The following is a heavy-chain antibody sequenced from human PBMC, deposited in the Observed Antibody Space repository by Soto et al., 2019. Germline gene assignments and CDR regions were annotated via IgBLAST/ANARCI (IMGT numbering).Heavy chain of an antibody. CDR1: GFTFSSYA. Sequence: GGSLRLSCAASGFTFSSYAMSWVRQAPGKGLEWVSAISGSGGSTYYADSVKGRFTISRDNSKNTLYLQMNSLRAEDTAVYYCAKVFGYCSSTSCYSYYYYYMDVWGKGTTVTVSS. CDR2: ISGSGGST. D-gene: IGHD2-2*01. CDR3: AKVFGYCSSTSCYSYYYYYMDV. J-gene: IGHJ6*03. V-gene: IGHV3-23*01.